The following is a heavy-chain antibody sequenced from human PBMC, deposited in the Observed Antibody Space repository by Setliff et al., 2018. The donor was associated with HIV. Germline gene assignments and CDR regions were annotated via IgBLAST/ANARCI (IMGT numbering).Heavy chain of an antibody. CDR1: GYTLTELS. CDR3: ATVWGYSYANIYYFDY. J-gene: IGHJ4*02. V-gene: IGHV1-24*01. Sequence: ASVKVSCKVSGYTLTELSMHWVRQAPGKGLEWMGGFDPEDGETIYAQKFQGRVTMTEDTSTDTAYMELSSLRSEDKAVYFCATVWGYSYANIYYFDYWGQGTLVTVSS. CDR2: FDPEDGET. D-gene: IGHD5-18*01.